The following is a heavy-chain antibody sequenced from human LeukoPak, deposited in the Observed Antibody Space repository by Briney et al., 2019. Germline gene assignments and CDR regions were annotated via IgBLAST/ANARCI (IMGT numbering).Heavy chain of an antibody. CDR2: ISSSSSTI. Sequence: PGGSLRLSCAASAFSLNAYNMNWVRQAPGKGLEWVSYISSSSSTIYYADSVKGRFTISRDNAKNSLYLQMNSLRAEDTAVYYCARDAIVGATTPGWFDPWGQGTLVTVSS. J-gene: IGHJ5*02. D-gene: IGHD1-26*01. CDR1: AFSLNAYN. CDR3: ARDAIVGATTPGWFDP. V-gene: IGHV3-48*01.